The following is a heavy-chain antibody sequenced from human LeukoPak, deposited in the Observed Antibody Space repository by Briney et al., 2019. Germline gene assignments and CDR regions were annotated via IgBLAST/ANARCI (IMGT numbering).Heavy chain of an antibody. CDR2: ISDSGST. V-gene: IGHV4-61*08. D-gene: IGHD5/OR15-5a*01. CDR1: GGSVSSGGYY. CDR3: ARLPSTRTLDFDH. J-gene: IGHJ4*02. Sequence: SSETLSLTCAVSGGSVSSGGYYWSWIRQPPGKGLEWIGYISDSGSTNYNPSLKSRATISVDTSKNQFSVKLSSVTAADTAVYYCARLPSTRTLDFDHWGQGTLVTVSS.